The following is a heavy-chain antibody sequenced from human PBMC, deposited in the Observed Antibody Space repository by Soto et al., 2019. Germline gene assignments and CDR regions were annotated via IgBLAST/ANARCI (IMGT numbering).Heavy chain of an antibody. CDR3: ARAATVTSPFDY. D-gene: IGHD4-17*01. Sequence: QVHLVQSGAEVKKPGASVKVSCKASGYTFTTYGISWVRHAPGQGLEWMGWISAYNDNTNYAQKFQGRVTMTTDTSTTTAYMELRSLRFDDTAMYYCARAATVTSPFDYWGQGTLVTVSS. J-gene: IGHJ4*02. CDR1: GYTFTTYG. CDR2: ISAYNDNT. V-gene: IGHV1-18*01.